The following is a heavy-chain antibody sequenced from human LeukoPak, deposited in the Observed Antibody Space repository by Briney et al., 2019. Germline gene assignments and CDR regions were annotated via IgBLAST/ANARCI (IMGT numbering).Heavy chain of an antibody. CDR1: GYTFTSYG. CDR3: ARGGLRYFDWSFDY. V-gene: IGHV1-69*04. Sequence: ASVKVSCKASGYTFTSYGISWVRQAPGQGLEWMGRIIPILGIANYAQKFQGRVTITADKSTSTAYMELSSLRSEDTAVYYCARGGLRYFDWSFDYWGQGTLVTVSS. J-gene: IGHJ4*02. D-gene: IGHD3-9*01. CDR2: IIPILGIA.